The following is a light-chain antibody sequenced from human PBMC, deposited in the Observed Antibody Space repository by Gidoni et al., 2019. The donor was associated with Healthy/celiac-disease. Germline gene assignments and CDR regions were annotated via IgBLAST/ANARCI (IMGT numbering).Light chain of an antibody. J-gene: IGKJ1*01. CDR1: QSVSSN. CDR2: GAS. Sequence: EIVMTQSPATLSVSPGERATLSCRDSQSVSSNLSWYQQKPGQAPRLLIYGASTRATGIPARFSGSGSGTEFTLTISSLQSEDFAVYYCQQYNNWRWTFGQGTKVEIK. CDR3: QQYNNWRWT. V-gene: IGKV3-15*01.